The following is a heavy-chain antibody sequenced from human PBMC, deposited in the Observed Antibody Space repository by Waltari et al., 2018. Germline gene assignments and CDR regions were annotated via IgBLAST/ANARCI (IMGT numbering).Heavy chain of an antibody. J-gene: IGHJ4*02. CDR1: GGSFSDYY. V-gene: IGHV4-34*01. D-gene: IGHD1-1*01. CDR3: ARGRTGKRTGNFDY. Sequence: QVQLQQWGAGLSRPSETLSLTCAVYGGSFSDYYWTWIRQPPGKGLEWMGEISHSGTTNYKPSVKSRVTISLDTSKNQFSLKLNSVTAADTAMYYCARGRTGKRTGNFDYWGQGTLVTVSS. CDR2: ISHSGTT.